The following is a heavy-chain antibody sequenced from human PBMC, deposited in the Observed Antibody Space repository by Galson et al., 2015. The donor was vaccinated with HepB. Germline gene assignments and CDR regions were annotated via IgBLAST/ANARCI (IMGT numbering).Heavy chain of an antibody. CDR1: GGTFSSYV. CDR3: ARGLSYGSGSLNWFDP. J-gene: IGHJ5*02. V-gene: IGHV1-69*13. D-gene: IGHD3-10*01. CDR2: IIPIFGTA. Sequence: SVKVSCKASGGTFSSYVTSWVRQAPGQGLEWMGGIIPIFGTANYAQKFQGRVTITADESTSTAYMELSSLRSEDTAVYYCARGLSYGSGSLNWFDPWGQGTLVTVSS.